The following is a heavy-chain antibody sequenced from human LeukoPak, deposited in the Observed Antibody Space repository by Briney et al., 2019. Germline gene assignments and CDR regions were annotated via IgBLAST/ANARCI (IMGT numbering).Heavy chain of an antibody. CDR3: AKDPRNEYQLPWVYMDV. J-gene: IGHJ6*03. CDR2: IQYDGSNK. V-gene: IGHV3-30*02. CDR1: GFTFSSYG. D-gene: IGHD2-2*01. Sequence: PGGSLRLSCAASGFTFSSYGMHWVRQAPGKGLEWVAFIQYDGSNKYYADSVKGRFTISRDNSKNTLYLQMNSLRAEDTAVYYCAKDPRNEYQLPWVYMDVWGKGTTVTVSS.